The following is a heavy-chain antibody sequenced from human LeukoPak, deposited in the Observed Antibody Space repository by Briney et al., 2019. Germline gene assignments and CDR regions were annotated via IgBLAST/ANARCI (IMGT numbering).Heavy chain of an antibody. Sequence: GESLKISCKGSGYSFTNYWIGWVRQMPGKGLEWMGIIYPGDSDTRYSPSFQGQVTMSADKSISTAYLQWSSLKASDIAVYYCARPVGGDSIYGYFDYWGQGTLVTVSS. CDR1: GYSFTNYW. J-gene: IGHJ4*02. CDR3: ARPVGGDSIYGYFDY. V-gene: IGHV5-51*01. D-gene: IGHD2-21*01. CDR2: IYPGDSDT.